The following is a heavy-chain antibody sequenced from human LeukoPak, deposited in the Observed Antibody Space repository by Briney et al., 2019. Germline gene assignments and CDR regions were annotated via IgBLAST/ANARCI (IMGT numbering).Heavy chain of an antibody. Sequence: PSETLSLTCTVSGGSISSGSYYWSWIRQPAGKGLGWIGRIYTSGSTNYNPSLKSRVTISVDTSKNQFSLKLSSVTAADTAVYYCARASAKYYDILTGYYLFDYWGQGTLVTVSS. CDR1: GGSISSGSYY. V-gene: IGHV4-61*02. CDR2: IYTSGST. J-gene: IGHJ4*02. CDR3: ARASAKYYDILTGYYLFDY. D-gene: IGHD3-9*01.